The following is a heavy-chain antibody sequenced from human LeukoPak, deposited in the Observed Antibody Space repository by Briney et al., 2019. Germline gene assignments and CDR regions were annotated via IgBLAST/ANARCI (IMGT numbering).Heavy chain of an antibody. D-gene: IGHD6-13*01. V-gene: IGHV1-8*01. CDR2: MNPNSGNT. CDR1: GYTFTSYD. CDR3: AREGKSSPPFGY. Sequence: GASVKVSCKASGYTFTSYDINWVRQATGQGLEWMGWMNPNSGNTGYAQKFQGRVTMTRNTSISTAYMELSSLRSEDTAVYYCAREGKSSPPFGYWGQGTLVTVSS. J-gene: IGHJ4*02.